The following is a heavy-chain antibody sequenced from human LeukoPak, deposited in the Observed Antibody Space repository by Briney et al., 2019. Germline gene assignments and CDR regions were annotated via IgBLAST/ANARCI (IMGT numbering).Heavy chain of an antibody. CDR2: ISGSGGSP. CDR1: GFTFSSYW. Sequence: GGSLRLSCAASGFTFSSYWMNWVRQAPGKGLEWVSSISGSGGSPYYADSVKGRFTISRDNSKNTLYLQMNSLRAEDTAVYYCARGSFGADYWGQGTLVTVSS. J-gene: IGHJ4*02. D-gene: IGHD3-3*01. V-gene: IGHV3-23*01. CDR3: ARGSFGADY.